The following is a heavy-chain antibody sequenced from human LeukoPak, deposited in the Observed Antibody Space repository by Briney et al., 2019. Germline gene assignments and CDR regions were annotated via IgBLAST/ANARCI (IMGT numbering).Heavy chain of an antibody. Sequence: PGGSLRLSCAASGFTFSDYYMSWIRQAPGKGLEWVSYISSSGSTIYYADSVKGRFTISRDNAKNSLYLQMNSLRAEDTAVYYCARGGQSIAVAGTGSWYFDLWGRGTLVTVSS. D-gene: IGHD6-19*01. CDR1: GFTFSDYY. CDR3: ARGGQSIAVAGTGSWYFDL. CDR2: ISSSGSTI. V-gene: IGHV3-11*04. J-gene: IGHJ2*01.